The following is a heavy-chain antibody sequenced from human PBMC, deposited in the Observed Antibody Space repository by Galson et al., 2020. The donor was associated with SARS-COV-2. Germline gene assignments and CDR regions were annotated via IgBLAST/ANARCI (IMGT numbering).Heavy chain of an antibody. CDR2: IYYSGST. CDR1: GGSISSGGYY. CDR3: ARDTEYFYDSSAAFDI. J-gene: IGHJ3*02. Sequence: SETLSLTCTVSGGSISSGGYYWSWIRQHPGKGLEWIGYIYYSGSTYYNPSLKSRVTISVDTSKNQFSLKLSSVTAADTAVYYCARDTEYFYDSSAAFDIWGQGTMVTVSS. V-gene: IGHV4-31*03. D-gene: IGHD3-22*01.